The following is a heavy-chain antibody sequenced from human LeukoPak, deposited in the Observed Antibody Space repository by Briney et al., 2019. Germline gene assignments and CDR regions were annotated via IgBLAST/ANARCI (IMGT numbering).Heavy chain of an antibody. CDR1: GYSFTSYW. CDR2: IYPGDSDT. D-gene: IGHD2-2*01. J-gene: IGHJ3*02. CDR3: ARRRYCSSTSCYGDAFDI. Sequence: GESLKISCKGSGYSFTSYWIGWVRQMPGKGLEWMGIIYPGDSDTRYSPSFQGQVTILADKSISTAYLQWSSLKASDTAMYYCARRRYCSSTSCYGDAFDIWGQGTMVTVSS. V-gene: IGHV5-51*01.